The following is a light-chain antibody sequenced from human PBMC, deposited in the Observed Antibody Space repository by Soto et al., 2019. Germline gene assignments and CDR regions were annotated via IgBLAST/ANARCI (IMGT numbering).Light chain of an antibody. V-gene: IGLV2-14*01. J-gene: IGLJ3*02. CDR2: EVT. CDR1: SSDVGGYNY. CDR3: SSYTGGNSWV. Sequence: QSALTQPASVSGSPGQSITISCTGTSSDVGGYNYVSWYQQHPGKAPKLMIYEVTNRPSGVSTRFSGSKSGNTASLTISGLQAEDEADYYCSSYTGGNSWVFGGGTKLTVL.